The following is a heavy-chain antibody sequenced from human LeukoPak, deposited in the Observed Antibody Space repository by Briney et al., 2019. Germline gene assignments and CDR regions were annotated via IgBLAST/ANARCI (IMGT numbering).Heavy chain of an antibody. CDR3: AKEMLLWFGEANYYYYMDV. V-gene: IGHV4-59*01. CDR2: IYYSGST. D-gene: IGHD3-10*01. Sequence: SETLSLTCTASGGSISSYYWSWIRQPPGKGLEWIGYIYYSGSTNYNPSLKSRVTISVDTSKNQFSLKLSSVTAADTAVYYCAKEMLLWFGEANYYYYMDVWGKGTTVTVSS. CDR1: GGSISSYY. J-gene: IGHJ6*03.